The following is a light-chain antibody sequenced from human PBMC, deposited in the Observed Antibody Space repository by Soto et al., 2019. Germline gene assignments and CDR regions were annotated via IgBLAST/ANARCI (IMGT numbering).Light chain of an antibody. CDR2: KDS. CDR1: ALSKKF. J-gene: IGLJ3*02. CDR3: LSADNSATWV. Sequence: SYELTQPPSVSVSLGQMARITCSGEALSKKFAYWYQQKAGQFPVLVIYKDSERPSGIPERFSGSSSGTVVTLTISGVQAEDEADYYCLSADNSATWVFGGGTQLTVL. V-gene: IGLV3-16*01.